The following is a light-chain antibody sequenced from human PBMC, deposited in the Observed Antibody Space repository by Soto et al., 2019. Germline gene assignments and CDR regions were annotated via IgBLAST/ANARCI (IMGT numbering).Light chain of an antibody. CDR2: DVS. V-gene: IGLV2-14*01. CDR1: SSDVGGYNY. J-gene: IGLJ3*02. Sequence: QSALTQPASVPGSPGQSITISCTGTSSDVGGYNYVSWYQQHPGKAPKLLIYDVSNRPSGVSNRFSGSKSGNTASLTISGFQAEDEADYSCSSYTSSSTLVFGGGTKVTV. CDR3: SSYTSSSTLV.